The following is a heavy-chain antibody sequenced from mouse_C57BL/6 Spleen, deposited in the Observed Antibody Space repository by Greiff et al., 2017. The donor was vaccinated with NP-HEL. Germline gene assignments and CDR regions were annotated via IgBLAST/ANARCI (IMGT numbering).Heavy chain of an antibody. Sequence: QVQLQQPGAELVKPGASVKMSCKASGYAFSSYWMNWVKQRPGKGLEWIGQIYPGDGDTNYNGKFKGKATLTADKSSSTAYMQLSSLTSEDSAVYFCARDEVTTHFDYWGQGTTLTVSS. CDR1: GYAFSSYW. D-gene: IGHD2-5*01. V-gene: IGHV1-80*01. CDR3: ARDEVTTHFDY. J-gene: IGHJ2*01. CDR2: IYPGDGDT.